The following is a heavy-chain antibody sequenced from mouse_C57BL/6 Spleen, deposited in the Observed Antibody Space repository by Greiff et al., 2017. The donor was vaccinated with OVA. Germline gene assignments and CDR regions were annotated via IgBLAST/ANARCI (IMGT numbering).Heavy chain of an antibody. V-gene: IGHV1-66*01. CDR1: GYSFTSYY. CDR3: ASGRGRGDYFDY. CDR2: IYPGSGNT. Sequence: QVQLQQSGPELVKPGASVKISCKASGYSFTSYYIHWVKQRPGQGLEWIGWIYPGSGNTKYNEKFKGKATLTADTSSSTAYMQLSSLTSEDSAVYYCASGRGRGDYFDYWGQGTTLTVSS. D-gene: IGHD3-3*01. J-gene: IGHJ2*01.